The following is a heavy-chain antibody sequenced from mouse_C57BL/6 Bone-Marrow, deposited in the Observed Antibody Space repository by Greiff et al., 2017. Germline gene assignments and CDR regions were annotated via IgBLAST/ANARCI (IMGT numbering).Heavy chain of an antibody. CDR2: ISYSGST. J-gene: IGHJ2*01. D-gene: IGHD1-1*01. Sequence: VQLQQSGPGLAKPSQTLSLTCSVTGYSITSDYWNWIRKFPGHKLEYMGYISYSGSTSYNPSLKSRISITRDTFKNQYYLQLNSVTTEDTATYYWARSPTTVVAPFFDVWGPGTTLTVSS. CDR3: ARSPTTVVAPFFDV. CDR1: GYSITSDY. V-gene: IGHV3-8*01.